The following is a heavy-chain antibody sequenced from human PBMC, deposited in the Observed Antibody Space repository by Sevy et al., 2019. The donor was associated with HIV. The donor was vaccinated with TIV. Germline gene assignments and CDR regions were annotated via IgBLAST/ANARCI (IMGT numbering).Heavy chain of an antibody. CDR1: GFTFSNAW. J-gene: IGHJ6*02. CDR2: IKSKTDGGTT. V-gene: IGHV3-15*01. CDR3: TTDFSREYYDFWSGYYRDYYYGMDV. D-gene: IGHD3-3*01. Sequence: GGPLRLSCAASGFTFSNAWMSWVRQAPGKGLEWVGRIKSKTDGGTTDYAAPVKGRFTISRDDSKNTLYLQMNSLKTEDTAVYYCTTDFSREYYDFWSGYYRDYYYGMDVWGQGTTVTVSS.